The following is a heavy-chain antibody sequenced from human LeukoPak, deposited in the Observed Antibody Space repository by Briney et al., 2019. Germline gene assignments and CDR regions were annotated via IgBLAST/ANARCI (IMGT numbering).Heavy chain of an antibody. V-gene: IGHV3-7*01. Sequence: GGSLRLSCAASGFTFSTYWMSWVRQAPGKGLEWVANVKQDGSEKKYVDSVKGRFIISRDNAKKSLDLQMNSLRAEDTAVYYCVRQFHDDGSIYRPFDYWGQGILDTVSS. CDR1: GFTFSTYW. CDR3: VRQFHDDGSIYRPFDY. D-gene: IGHD3-22*01. J-gene: IGHJ4*02. CDR2: VKQDGSEK.